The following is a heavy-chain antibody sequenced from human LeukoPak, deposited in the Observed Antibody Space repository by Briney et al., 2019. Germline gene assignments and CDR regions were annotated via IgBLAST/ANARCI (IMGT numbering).Heavy chain of an antibody. J-gene: IGHJ4*02. CDR1: GFTFSSYW. D-gene: IGHD3-22*01. CDR2: IKQDGSAK. Sequence: GGSLRLSCAASGFTFSSYWMTRVRQAPGKGLEWVANIKQDGSAKYYVDSLRGRFSISRDNVKNSLFLQMNSLSDDDTAVYYCARCPYDSTGYYSVPSHLDYWGQGTLVTVSS. CDR3: ARCPYDSTGYYSVPSHLDY. V-gene: IGHV3-7*01.